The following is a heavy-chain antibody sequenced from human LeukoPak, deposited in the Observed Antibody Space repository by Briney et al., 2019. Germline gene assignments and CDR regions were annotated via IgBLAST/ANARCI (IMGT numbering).Heavy chain of an antibody. V-gene: IGHV4-59*11. J-gene: IGHJ3*02. Sequence: SETLSLTCTVSGGSISSHYWSWIRQPPGKGLEWIWYIYYSGSTNYNPSLKSRVTISVDTSKNQFSLKLSSVTAADTAVYYCARSPEYSSSSDAFDIWGQGTMVTVSS. CDR3: ARSPEYSSSSDAFDI. CDR2: IYYSGST. D-gene: IGHD6-6*01. CDR1: GGSISSHY.